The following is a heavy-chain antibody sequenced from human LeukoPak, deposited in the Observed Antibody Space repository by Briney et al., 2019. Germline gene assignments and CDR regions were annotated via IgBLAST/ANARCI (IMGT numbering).Heavy chain of an antibody. CDR1: GGSISSYY. V-gene: IGHV4-59*12. D-gene: IGHD5-18*01. CDR3: ARVGGENSGYRYYFDF. CDR2: IYYSGST. J-gene: IGHJ4*02. Sequence: PSETLSLTCTVSGGSISSYYWSWIRQPPGKGLEWIGNIYYSGSTNYNPSLKSRVTISVDTSKNQFSLKLNSVTAADTAVYYCARVGGENSGYRYYFDFWGQGTLVTVSS.